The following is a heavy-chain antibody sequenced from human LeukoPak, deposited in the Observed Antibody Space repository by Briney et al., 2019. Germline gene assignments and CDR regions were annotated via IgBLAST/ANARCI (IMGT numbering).Heavy chain of an antibody. D-gene: IGHD3-3*01. Sequence: GASVKVSCKASGYTFTGYYMHWVRQAPGQGLEWMGWINPNSGGTNYAQKFQGRVTMTRDPSISTAYMELSRLRSDDTAVYYCARGLSDYDFWSGYEYYFDYWGQGTLVTVSS. J-gene: IGHJ4*02. CDR3: ARGLSDYDFWSGYEYYFDY. CDR1: GYTFTGYY. CDR2: INPNSGGT. V-gene: IGHV1-2*02.